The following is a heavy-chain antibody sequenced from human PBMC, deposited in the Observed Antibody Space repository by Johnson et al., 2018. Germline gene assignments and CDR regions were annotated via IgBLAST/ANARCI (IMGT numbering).Heavy chain of an antibody. CDR3: AREKLAYCGGDCETDYYYYGMDV. D-gene: IGHD2-21*02. V-gene: IGHV1-46*01. J-gene: IGHJ6*02. CDR2: INPSCGST. CDR1: GYTFTSYY. Sequence: VQLLESGAEVKKPGASVKVSCKASGYTFTSYYMHWVRQAPGQGLEWMGIINPSCGSTSYAQKFQGRVTMTRDTPTSTVYMELSSLRSEDTAVYYCAREKLAYCGGDCETDYYYYGMDVWGQGTTVTVSS.